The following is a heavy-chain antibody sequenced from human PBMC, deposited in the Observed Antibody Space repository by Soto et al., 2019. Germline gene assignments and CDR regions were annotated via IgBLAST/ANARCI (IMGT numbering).Heavy chain of an antibody. CDR2: IYASGRT. Sequence: QVQLQESGPGLVKPSETLSLTCTVSGVSITPYFWSWIRQPAGKAPEWVGHIYASGRTTYNPSLKSRVTMFVSQTQVSLRLTSVTAADTAVYYCARHFGVDPSLDQYYFDLWGRGALVTVSS. CDR3: ARHFGVDPSLDQYYFDL. J-gene: IGHJ2*01. V-gene: IGHV4-4*07. CDR1: GVSITPYF. D-gene: IGHD3-3*01.